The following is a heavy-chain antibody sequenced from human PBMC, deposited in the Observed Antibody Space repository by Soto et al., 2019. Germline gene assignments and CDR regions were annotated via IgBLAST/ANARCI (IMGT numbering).Heavy chain of an antibody. Sequence: QVQLVQSGAEVKKPGSSVKVSCKASGGTFSSYAISWVRQAPGQGLEWMGGIIPIFGTANYAQKFQGRVTITADESTSTAYMELSSLRSEDTAVYYCASATSPSLYSSRCSDYFDYWGQGTLVTVSS. CDR2: IIPIFGTA. CDR3: ASATSPSLYSSRCSDYFDY. D-gene: IGHD6-13*01. J-gene: IGHJ4*02. V-gene: IGHV1-69*01. CDR1: GGTFSSYA.